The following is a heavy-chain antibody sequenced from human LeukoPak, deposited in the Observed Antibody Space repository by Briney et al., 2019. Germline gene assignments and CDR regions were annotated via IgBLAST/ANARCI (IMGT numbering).Heavy chain of an antibody. J-gene: IGHJ6*02. CDR3: ARGPILGPRGQLSWVFWSGYDDYYYYYGMDV. Sequence: GGSLRLSCAASGFTFSSYAMHWVRQAPGKGLEWVAVISYDGSNKYYADSVKGRFTISRDNSKNTLYLQMNSLRSEDTAVYYCARGPILGPRGQLSWVFWSGYDDYYYYYGMDVWGQGTTVTVSS. CDR1: GFTFSSYA. CDR2: ISYDGSNK. D-gene: IGHD3-3*01. V-gene: IGHV3-30-3*01.